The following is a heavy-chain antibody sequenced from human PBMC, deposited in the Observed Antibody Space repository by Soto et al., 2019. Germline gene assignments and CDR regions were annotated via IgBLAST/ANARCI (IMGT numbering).Heavy chain of an antibody. CDR1: GFTFSSYA. CDR2: ISYDGSNK. CDR3: ARDTGITMVRGAPGY. D-gene: IGHD3-10*01. J-gene: IGHJ4*02. V-gene: IGHV3-30-3*01. Sequence: GGSLRLSCAASGFTFSSYAMHWVRQAPGKGLEWVAVISYDGSNKYYADSVKGRFTISRDNSKNTLYLQMNSLRAEDTAVYYCARDTGITMVRGAPGYWGQGTLVTVSS.